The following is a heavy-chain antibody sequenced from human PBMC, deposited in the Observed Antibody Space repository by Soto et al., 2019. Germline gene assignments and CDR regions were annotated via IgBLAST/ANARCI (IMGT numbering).Heavy chain of an antibody. CDR3: ARGSFSELRFLEWLSPPGFDY. V-gene: IGHV1-46*03. D-gene: IGHD3-3*01. Sequence: GASVKVSCKASGYTFTSYYMHWVRQAPGQGLEWMGIINPSGGSTSYAQKFQGGVTMTRDTSTSTVYMELSSLRSEDTAVYYCARGSFSELRFLEWLSPPGFDYWGQGTLVTVSS. CDR2: INPSGGST. J-gene: IGHJ4*02. CDR1: GYTFTSYY.